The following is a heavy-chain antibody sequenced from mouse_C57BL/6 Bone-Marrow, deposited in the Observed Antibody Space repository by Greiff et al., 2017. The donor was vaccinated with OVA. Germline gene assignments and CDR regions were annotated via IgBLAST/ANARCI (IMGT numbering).Heavy chain of an antibody. CDR1: GYTFTSYG. V-gene: IGHV1-81*01. J-gene: IGHJ3*01. CDR2: IYPRSGNT. Sequence: VQLQQSGAELARPGASVKLSCKASGYTFTSYGISWVKQRPGQGLEWIGEIYPRSGNTYYNEKFKGKATLTADKSSSTAYMELRSLTSEDSAVYVCARRGYCYGSSLWCAYWGQGTLVTVSA. CDR3: ARRGYCYGSSLWCAY. D-gene: IGHD1-1*01.